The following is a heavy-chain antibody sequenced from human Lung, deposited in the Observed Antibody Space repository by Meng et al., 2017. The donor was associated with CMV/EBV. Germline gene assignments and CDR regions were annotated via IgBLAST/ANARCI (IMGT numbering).Heavy chain of an antibody. D-gene: IGHD6-19*01. J-gene: IGHJ5*02. Sequence: GGSLRLXXAASGFTFSSYDMHWVRQAPGKGLEWVAVISYDGSNKYYADSVKGRFTISRDNSKNTLYLQMNSLRAEDTAVYYCARDRGSGGYEGMMGDCWFDPWGQGTXVTVSS. CDR2: ISYDGSNK. V-gene: IGHV3-30*04. CDR1: GFTFSSYD. CDR3: ARDRGSGGYEGMMGDCWFDP.